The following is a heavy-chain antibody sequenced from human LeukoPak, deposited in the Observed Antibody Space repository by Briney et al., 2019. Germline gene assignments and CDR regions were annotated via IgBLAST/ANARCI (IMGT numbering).Heavy chain of an antibody. J-gene: IGHJ6*03. Sequence: ASVKVSCKVSGYSLTDLPMHWVRQAPGKGLEWMGGFDSQDGKTSYAQKFQGRVTMTEDTSTDTAYMELSSLTSEDTALYYCATYSTSWYRRDYYYYYMDVLGKGTTVTVSS. CDR3: ATYSTSWYRRDYYYYYMDV. CDR2: FDSQDGKT. CDR1: GYSLTDLP. V-gene: IGHV1-24*01. D-gene: IGHD6-13*01.